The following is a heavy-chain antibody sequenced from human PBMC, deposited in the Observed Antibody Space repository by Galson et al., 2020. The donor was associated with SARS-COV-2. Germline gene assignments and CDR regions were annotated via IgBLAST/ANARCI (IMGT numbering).Heavy chain of an antibody. V-gene: IGHV3-21*01. Sequence: GSLRISRAASGFTFRDQNMIWVRQAPGKGLEWVSSIAGSGAYKYYADSMKGRFTISRDNAKNSVYLQLNSLRDEDTAVYYCARDKGSGFQMHWYFDLWGRGTLVSVSS. J-gene: IGHJ2*01. CDR1: GFTFRDQN. CDR3: ARDKGSGFQMHWYFDL. D-gene: IGHD3-22*01. CDR2: IAGSGAYK.